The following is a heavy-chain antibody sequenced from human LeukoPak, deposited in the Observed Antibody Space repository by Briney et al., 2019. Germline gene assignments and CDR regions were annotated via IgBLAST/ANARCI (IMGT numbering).Heavy chain of an antibody. CDR2: ISSSSRYI. CDR3: VGYESSWYVVDYFYGLDV. D-gene: IGHD6-13*01. J-gene: IGHJ6*02. V-gene: IGHV3-21*01. CDR1: GFTFSSYG. Sequence: GGSLRLSCAASGFTFSSYGMHWVRQAPGKGLEWVSYISSSSRYIYYADLVKGRFAISRDNAKNSLYLQMNNLRAEDTAVYFCVGYESSWYVVDYFYGLDVWGQGTTVTVSS.